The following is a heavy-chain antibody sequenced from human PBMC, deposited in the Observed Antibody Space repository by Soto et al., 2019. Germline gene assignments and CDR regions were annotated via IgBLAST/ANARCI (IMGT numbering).Heavy chain of an antibody. J-gene: IGHJ6*02. CDR3: AREGALLFGGNSDYYSTMDV. Sequence: SETLSLTCAVYGGSFSGYYWTWIRHPPVSGLEWIGYIYYSGDTSYNPSLKSRVTISIDTSKNQFSLKLSSVTAADTAFYYCAREGALLFGGNSDYYSTMDVWGQGTTVT. D-gene: IGHD2-21*02. V-gene: IGHV4-34*01. CDR2: IYYSGDT. CDR1: GGSFSGYY.